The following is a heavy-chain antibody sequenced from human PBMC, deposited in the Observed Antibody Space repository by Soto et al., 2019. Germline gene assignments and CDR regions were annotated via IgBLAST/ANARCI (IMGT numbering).Heavy chain of an antibody. CDR3: ARLGKVGYYYYYGMDV. CDR2: ISSSGSTI. J-gene: IGHJ6*02. V-gene: IGHV3-48*03. D-gene: IGHD1-26*01. CDR1: GFTFSSYE. Sequence: VGSLRLSCAASGFTFSSYEMNWVRQARGKGLEWVSYISSSGSTIYYADSVKGRFTISRDNAKNSLYLQMNSLRAEDTAVYYCARLGKVGYYYYYGMDVWGQGTTVTVSS.